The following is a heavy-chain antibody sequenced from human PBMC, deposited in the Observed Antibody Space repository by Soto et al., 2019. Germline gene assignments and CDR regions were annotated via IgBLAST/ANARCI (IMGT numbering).Heavy chain of an antibody. CDR2: IAPGNGNT. CDR3: AKGSRMWTPDY. Sequence: QVQLVQSGAEVKKPGASVKVFCKASGYTFTDYAIHWVRQAPGQRLELMGWIAPGNGNTKYSQNFQGRVTITRDTSATTAYMELSSLRSEDTAVCYCAKGSRMWTPDYWGQGTLVTVSS. V-gene: IGHV1-3*01. D-gene: IGHD2-21*01. CDR1: GYTFTDYA. J-gene: IGHJ4*02.